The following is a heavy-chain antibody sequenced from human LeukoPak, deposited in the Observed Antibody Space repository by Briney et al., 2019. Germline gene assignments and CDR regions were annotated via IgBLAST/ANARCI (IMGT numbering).Heavy chain of an antibody. CDR3: ARTRSGYDPGPGDRPHYFDY. J-gene: IGHJ4*02. CDR2: IYYSGST. V-gene: IGHV4-59*12. D-gene: IGHD5-12*01. Sequence: PSETLSLTCTASGGSISSYYWSWIRQPPGKGLEWIGYIYYSGSTNYNPSLKSRVTISVDKSKNQFSLKLSSVTAADTAVYYCARTRSGYDPGPGDRPHYFDYWGQGTLVTVSS. CDR1: GGSISSYY.